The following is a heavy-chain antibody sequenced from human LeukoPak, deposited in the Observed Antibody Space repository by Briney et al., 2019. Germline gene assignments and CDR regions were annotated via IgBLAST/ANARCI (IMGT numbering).Heavy chain of an antibody. J-gene: IGHJ4*02. V-gene: IGHV3-73*01. CDR1: GFTFSGSA. D-gene: IGHD6-6*01. CDR3: TSPDSSSSFDY. CDR2: IRSKANSYAT. Sequence: PGGSLRLSCAASGFTFSGSAMHWVRQASGKGLEWVGRIRSKANSYATAYAASVKGRFTISRDDSKNTAYLQMNSLKTEDTAVYYCTSPDSSSSFDYWGQGTLVTVSS.